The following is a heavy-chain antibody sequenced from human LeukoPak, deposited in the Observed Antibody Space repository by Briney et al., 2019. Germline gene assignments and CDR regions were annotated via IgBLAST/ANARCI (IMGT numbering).Heavy chain of an antibody. D-gene: IGHD2-2*01. CDR2: ISGSGGST. Sequence: QPGGSLRLSCAASGFTFSSYAMSWVRQAPGKGLEWVSAISGSGGSTYYADSVKGRFTISRDNSKNTLYLQMNSLRAEDTAVYYCAKDRDCSSTSCPHPTLLNWFDPWGQGTLVTVSS. V-gene: IGHV3-23*01. CDR1: GFTFSSYA. CDR3: AKDRDCSSTSCPHPTLLNWFDP. J-gene: IGHJ5*02.